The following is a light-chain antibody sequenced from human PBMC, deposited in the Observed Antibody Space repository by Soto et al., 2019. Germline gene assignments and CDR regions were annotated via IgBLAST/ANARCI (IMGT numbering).Light chain of an antibody. V-gene: IGKV3-15*01. CDR2: GAS. CDR1: QSVSSN. J-gene: IGKJ1*01. CDR3: QQYKYWQWT. Sequence: EIVRTQSPATLSVSPGERATLSCRASQSVSSNLAWYQQKPGQAPRLLIYGASTRATGIPARFSGSGSGTEFTLTISSLQSEDFAVYYCQQYKYWQWTFGQGTKVDIK.